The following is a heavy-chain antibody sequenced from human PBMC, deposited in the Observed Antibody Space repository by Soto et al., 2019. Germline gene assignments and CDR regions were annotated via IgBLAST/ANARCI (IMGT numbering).Heavy chain of an antibody. V-gene: IGHV3-73*01. D-gene: IGHD3-9*01. CDR1: GVSLWGSA. Sequence: LRRSGDAAGVSLWGSAVHGVCHATGKGQEWVGRMRSKGNNYATVYGASLKGRFTISRDNAKNTAYLQMNSLNTEDTAVYLRAKDDLILTGYRTGDWFDPWGQGTLVTVSS. J-gene: IGHJ5*02. CDR3: AKDDLILTGYRTGDWFDP. CDR2: MRSKGNNYAT.